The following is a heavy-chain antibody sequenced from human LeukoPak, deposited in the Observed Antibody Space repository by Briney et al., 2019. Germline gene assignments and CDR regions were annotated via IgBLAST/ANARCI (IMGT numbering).Heavy chain of an antibody. CDR3: AKRDWDYGMDV. V-gene: IGHV3-23*01. CDR2: ISGSGGST. J-gene: IGHJ6*02. D-gene: IGHD3-9*01. Sequence: GGSLRLSCAASGFTFSNYAMSWVRQAPGKGLEWVSAISGSGGSTYYAGSVKGRFTISRDNSKNTVYLQMNSLTAEDTAVYYCAKRDWDYGMDVWGQGTTVTVSS. CDR1: GFTFSNYA.